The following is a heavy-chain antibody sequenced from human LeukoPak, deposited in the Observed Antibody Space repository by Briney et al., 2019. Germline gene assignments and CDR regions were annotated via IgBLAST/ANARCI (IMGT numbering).Heavy chain of an antibody. D-gene: IGHD2-21*01. CDR2: IYHSGST. CDR3: AAVNSVVVIAINPADAFDI. CDR1: GGSISSGGYY. V-gene: IGHV4-30-2*05. Sequence: SETLSLTCTVSGGSISSGGYYWSWIRQPPGKGLEWIGYIYHSGSTYYNPSLKSRVTISVDTSKNQFSLKLSSVTAADTAVYYCAAVNSVVVIAINPADAFDIWGQGTMVTVSS. J-gene: IGHJ3*02.